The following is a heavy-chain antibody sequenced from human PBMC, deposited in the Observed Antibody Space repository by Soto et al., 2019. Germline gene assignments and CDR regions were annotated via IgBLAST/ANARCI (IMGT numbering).Heavy chain of an antibody. D-gene: IGHD3-10*01. CDR1: GYTFTSYG. Sequence: QVQLVQSGAEVKKPGASVKVSCKASGYTFTSYGISWVRQAPGQGLEWMGWISAYNGNTNYAQKLQGRVTMTTDTSTSTAYMELRSLRSDYTAVYYCARDQAMVRGVIRFGLCGYWGQGTLVTVSS. CDR3: ARDQAMVRGVIRFGLCGY. J-gene: IGHJ4*02. CDR2: ISAYNGNT. V-gene: IGHV1-18*01.